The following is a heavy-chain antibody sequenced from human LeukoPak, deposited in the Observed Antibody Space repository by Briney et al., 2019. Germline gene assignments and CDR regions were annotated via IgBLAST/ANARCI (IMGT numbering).Heavy chain of an antibody. CDR2: ISGSGGST. D-gene: IGHD6-13*01. CDR3: AKSSDRIAAAYNWFDP. CDR1: GFTFSSYA. V-gene: IGHV3-23*01. Sequence: PGGSLRLSCAASGFTFSSYAMSWVRQAPGKGLEWVSAISGSGGSTYYADSAKGRFTISRDNSKNTLYLQMNSLRAEDTAVYYCAKSSDRIAAAYNWFDPWGQGTLVTVSS. J-gene: IGHJ5*02.